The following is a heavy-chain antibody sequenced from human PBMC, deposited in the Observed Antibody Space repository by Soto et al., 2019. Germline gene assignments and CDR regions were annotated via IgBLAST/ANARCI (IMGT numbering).Heavy chain of an antibody. Sequence: SVKVTCKASGCTFSSYAISWVRQAPGQGLEWMGGIIPIFGTANYAQKFQGRVTITADKSTSTAYMELSSLRSEDTAVYYCATTYYAFWICLAINCYDPWGQGTWVTVSS. V-gene: IGHV1-69*06. CDR3: ATTYYAFWICLAINCYDP. D-gene: IGHD3-3*01. CDR1: GCTFSSYA. CDR2: IIPIFGTA. J-gene: IGHJ5*02.